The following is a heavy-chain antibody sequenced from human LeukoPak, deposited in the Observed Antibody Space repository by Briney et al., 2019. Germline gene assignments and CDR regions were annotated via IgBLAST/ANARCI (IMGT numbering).Heavy chain of an antibody. V-gene: IGHV3-30*03. CDR3: ARGYYYDSSGYNDY. CDR2: ISYDGSNK. J-gene: IGHJ4*02. CDR1: GFTFSSYA. D-gene: IGHD3-22*01. Sequence: GRSLRLSCAASGFTFSSYAMHWVRQAPGKGLEWVAVISYDGSNKYYTDSVKGRFTISRDNSKNTLYLQMNSLRAEDTAVYYCARGYYYDSSGYNDYWGQGTLVTVSS.